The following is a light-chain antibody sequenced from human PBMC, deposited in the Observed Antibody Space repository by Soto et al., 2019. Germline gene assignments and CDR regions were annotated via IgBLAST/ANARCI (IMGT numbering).Light chain of an antibody. V-gene: IGLV2-14*01. CDR2: EVS. J-gene: IGLJ2*01. CDR1: SGDVGGYNY. Sequence: QSALAQPDSVAGSPGQSITISCTGTSGDVGGYNYVSWYQQDPGNAPKLLISEVSNRPSGVSNRFSGSKSANTASLTISGLRAEDEADYYCSSLTSSRTWVFCGGTELTVL. CDR3: SSLTSSRTWV.